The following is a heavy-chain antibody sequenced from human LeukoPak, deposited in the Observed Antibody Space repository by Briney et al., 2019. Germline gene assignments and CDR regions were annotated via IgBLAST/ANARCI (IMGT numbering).Heavy chain of an antibody. CDR1: GGSISSYY. Sequence: SETLSLTCTVSGGSISSYYWSWIRQPAGKGLEWIGYIYYSGSTNYNPSLKSRVTISVDTSKNQFSLKLSSVTAADTAVYYCARDLRKKIAAAGTSYYYYYGMDVWGQGTTVTVSS. V-gene: IGHV4-59*01. J-gene: IGHJ6*02. D-gene: IGHD6-13*01. CDR2: IYYSGST. CDR3: ARDLRKKIAAAGTSYYYYYGMDV.